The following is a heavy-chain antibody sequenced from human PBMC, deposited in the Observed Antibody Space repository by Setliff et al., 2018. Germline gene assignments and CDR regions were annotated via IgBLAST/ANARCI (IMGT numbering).Heavy chain of an antibody. J-gene: IGHJ4*02. CDR3: ARSIAAAATKF. CDR1: GGSINNYY. V-gene: IGHV4-4*09. CDR2: IFSKGST. D-gene: IGHD6-25*01. Sequence: SETLSLTCTVTGGSINNYYWSWIRQSPGKGLEWIGQIFSKGSTNTNPSLMSRVTISMDTSKNQFSLRLTSMTAADTGVYYCARSIAAAATKFWGQGTAVTVSS.